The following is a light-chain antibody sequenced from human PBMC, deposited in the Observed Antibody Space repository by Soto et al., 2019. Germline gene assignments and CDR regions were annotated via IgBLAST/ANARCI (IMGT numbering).Light chain of an antibody. J-gene: IGKJ1*01. CDR2: QIS. Sequence: IVLTQTPLSSPVTLGQPASFSCRSSQSLLHSDGNTYLSWLQQRPGQPPRLLIYQISRRFSGVPDRVSGSGAGTIFTLKISRVEAFDVGVYFCNKSSPLRTFGQGTKVEIK. V-gene: IGKV2-24*01. CDR1: QSLLHSDGNTY. CDR3: NKSSPLRT.